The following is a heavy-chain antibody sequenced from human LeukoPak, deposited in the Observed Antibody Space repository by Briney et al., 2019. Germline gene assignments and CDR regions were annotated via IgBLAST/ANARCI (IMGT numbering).Heavy chain of an antibody. V-gene: IGHV3-30*18. CDR3: AKVSDSSSWYPLDY. Sequence: PGGSLRLSCAASGFTFSSYGMHWVRQAPGKGLEWVAVISYDGSNKYYADSVKGRFTISRDNSKNTLYLQMNSLRAEDTAVYYCAKVSDSSSWYPLDYWGQGTLVTVSS. D-gene: IGHD6-13*01. CDR2: ISYDGSNK. J-gene: IGHJ4*02. CDR1: GFTFSSYG.